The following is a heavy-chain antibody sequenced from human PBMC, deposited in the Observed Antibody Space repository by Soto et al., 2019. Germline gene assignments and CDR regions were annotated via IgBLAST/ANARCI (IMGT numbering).Heavy chain of an antibody. D-gene: IGHD1-7*01. J-gene: IGHJ4*02. Sequence: LRLSCAASGFTFSSYGMTWVRQAPGKGLEWVSFSSATGAGTYYADSVKGRFTISRDNSKNTLYLQMTSLRADDTSVYYCAKDRRAGGNYGFYSDFWGQGALVTVSS. V-gene: IGHV3-23*01. CDR1: GFTFSSYG. CDR2: SSATGAGT. CDR3: AKDRRAGGNYGFYSDF.